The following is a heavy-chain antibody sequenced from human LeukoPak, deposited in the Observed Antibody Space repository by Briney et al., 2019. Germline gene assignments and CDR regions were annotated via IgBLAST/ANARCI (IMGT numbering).Heavy chain of an antibody. CDR3: ARDGGAVAGPGSSDY. CDR1: GFTFSSYS. V-gene: IGHV3-21*01. Sequence: GGSLRLSCAASGFTFSSYSMNWVRQAPGKGLEWVSSISSSSSYIYYADSVKGRFTISRDNAKNSLYLQMNSLRAEGTAVYYCARDGGAVAGPGSSDYWGQGTLVTVSS. D-gene: IGHD6-19*01. CDR2: ISSSSSYI. J-gene: IGHJ4*02.